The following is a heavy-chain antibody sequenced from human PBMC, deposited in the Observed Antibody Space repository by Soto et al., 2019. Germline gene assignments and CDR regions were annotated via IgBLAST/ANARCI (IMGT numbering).Heavy chain of an antibody. CDR1: GYSFTSYW. V-gene: IGHV5-10-1*01. J-gene: IGHJ3*02. CDR2: IDPSDSYT. Sequence: LGEYLKISCKGSGYSFTSYWISWVRQMPGKGLEWMGRIDPSDSYTNYSPSFQGHATISADKSISTAYLQWSSLKASDTAMYYCARTPPVVAATEGAFDIWGQGTMVTVSS. CDR3: ARTPPVVAATEGAFDI. D-gene: IGHD2-15*01.